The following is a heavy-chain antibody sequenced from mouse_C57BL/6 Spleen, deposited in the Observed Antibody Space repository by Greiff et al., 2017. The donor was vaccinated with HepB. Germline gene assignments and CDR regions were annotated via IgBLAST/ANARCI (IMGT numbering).Heavy chain of an antibody. CDR3: ATNYYGSSYVGFAY. J-gene: IGHJ3*01. D-gene: IGHD1-1*01. CDR2: ISSGSSTI. V-gene: IGHV5-17*01. Sequence: VQLKESGGGLVKPGGSLKLSCAASGFTFRDYGMHWVRQAPEKGLEWVAYISSGSSTIYYADTVKGRFTISRDNAKTTLFLQMTSLRSEETAMYYCATNYYGSSYVGFAYWGKGTLVTVSA. CDR1: GFTFRDYG.